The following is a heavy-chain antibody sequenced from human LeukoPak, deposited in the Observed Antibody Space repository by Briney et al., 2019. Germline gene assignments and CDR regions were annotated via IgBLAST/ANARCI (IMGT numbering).Heavy chain of an antibody. D-gene: IGHD3-22*01. J-gene: IGHJ4*02. V-gene: IGHV3-23*01. CDR1: GFTFSSYA. Sequence: GGSLRLSCAASGFTFSSYAMSWVRQAPGKGLEWVSTISGRGGSTYYADSAKGRFTISRDNSKNTLYLQMSSLRAEDTAVYYCAKDRGRYYDSSGYYWGYYFDSWGQGILVTVST. CDR3: AKDRGRYYDSSGYYWGYYFDS. CDR2: ISGRGGST.